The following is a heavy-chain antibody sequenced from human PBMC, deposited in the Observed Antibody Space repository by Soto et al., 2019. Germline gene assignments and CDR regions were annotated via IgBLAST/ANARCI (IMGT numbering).Heavy chain of an antibody. CDR1: GDTFSFYS. D-gene: IGHD3-10*01. CDR3: ATSYGSGYRAFDY. V-gene: IGHV1-69*04. J-gene: IGHJ4*02. CDR2: VNPILSMS. Sequence: QVQLVQSGAEVKRPGSSVKVSCKASGDTFSFYSIHWVRQAPGLGLEWMGRVNPILSMSNYAQRFQGRVTMTADKSTSTAYIELSGMRSEDTAMYYCATSYGSGYRAFDYWGQGALVTVSS.